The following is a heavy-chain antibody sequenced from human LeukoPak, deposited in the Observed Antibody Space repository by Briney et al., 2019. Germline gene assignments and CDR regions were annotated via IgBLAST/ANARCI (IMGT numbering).Heavy chain of an antibody. J-gene: IGHJ4*02. CDR3: ARRSGSYFDY. V-gene: IGHV5-51*01. CDR2: IHPGDSDT. Sequence: LGESLKISCKGSGYSFTNFWIGWVRQMPGKGLEWIGIIHPGDSDTRYSPSFQGQVTISADKSISTAYLQWNSLKASDTAMYYCARRSGSYFDYWGQGTLVTVSS. CDR1: GYSFTNFW. D-gene: IGHD1-26*01.